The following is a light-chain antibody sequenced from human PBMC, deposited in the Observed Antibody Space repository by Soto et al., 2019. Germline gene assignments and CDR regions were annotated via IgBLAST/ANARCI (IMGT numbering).Light chain of an antibody. CDR1: SSDLGDYNY. Sequence: QSALTQPASVSGSPGQSITISRTGTSSDLGDYNYVSWYQQHPGKAPKLMIYDVSNRPSGVSNRFSGSKSGNTASLTISGLQAEDEADYYCSSYTSSNTLVVFGTGTKLTVL. V-gene: IGLV2-14*01. CDR2: DVS. J-gene: IGLJ1*01. CDR3: SSYTSSNTLVV.